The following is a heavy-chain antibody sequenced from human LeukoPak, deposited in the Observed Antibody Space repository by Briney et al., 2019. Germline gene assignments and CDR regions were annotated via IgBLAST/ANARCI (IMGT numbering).Heavy chain of an antibody. D-gene: IGHD3-10*01. J-gene: IGHJ4*02. CDR2: IKQDGSEK. CDR3: ARGMSTVYYYFDY. V-gene: IGHV3-7*01. CDR1: GFTFSSYW. Sequence: GGSLRLSCAASGFTFSSYWMSWVRQAPGKGLEWVANIKQDGSEKYYVDSVKGRFTISRDNAKNSLYLQMNSLRAEDTAVYYCARGMSTVYYYFDYWGQGTLLTVSS.